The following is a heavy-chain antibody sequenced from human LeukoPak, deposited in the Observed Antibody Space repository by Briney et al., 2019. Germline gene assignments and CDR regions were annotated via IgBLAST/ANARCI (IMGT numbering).Heavy chain of an antibody. D-gene: IGHD3-3*01. V-gene: IGHV3-7*01. CDR2: IKQDESKK. CDR3: ARHGVLRFLEWFHWFDP. CDR1: GFTFSNYW. Sequence: GGSLRLSCAASGFTFSNYWMSWVRQAPGKGLEWVANIKQDESKKYYVDSVKGRFTISRDNAKNSLYLQMNSLRAEDTAVYYCARHGVLRFLEWFHWFDPWGQGTLVTVSS. J-gene: IGHJ5*02.